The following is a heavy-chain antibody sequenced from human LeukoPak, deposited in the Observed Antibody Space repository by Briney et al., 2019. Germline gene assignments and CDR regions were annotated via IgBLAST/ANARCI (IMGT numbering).Heavy chain of an antibody. CDR2: VDPEDGET. D-gene: IGHD1-26*01. Sequence: ASVKVSCKVSGYTFTDYYMHWVQQAPGKGLEWMGLVDPEDGETIYAEKFQGRVTITADTSTDTAYMELSSLRSEDTAAYYCAAELRYSGSYLSYWGQGTLVTVSS. J-gene: IGHJ4*02. CDR1: GYTFTDYY. CDR3: AAELRYSGSYLSY. V-gene: IGHV1-69-2*01.